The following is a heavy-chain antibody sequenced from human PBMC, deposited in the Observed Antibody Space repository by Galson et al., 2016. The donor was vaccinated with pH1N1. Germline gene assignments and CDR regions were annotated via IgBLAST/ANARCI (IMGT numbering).Heavy chain of an antibody. Sequence: SVKVSCKASGYIFTRDYFHWVRQAPGQGLEWMGVIDPSNGGTTFAQKFQGLVTMTRDTSTSTVYMELSGLKSDDTAVYYCIRDLGRLRDFWGQGILVTVSS. CDR3: IRDLGRLRDF. J-gene: IGHJ4*02. V-gene: IGHV1-46*03. CDR1: GYIFTRDY. CDR2: IDPSNGGT. D-gene: IGHD7-27*01.